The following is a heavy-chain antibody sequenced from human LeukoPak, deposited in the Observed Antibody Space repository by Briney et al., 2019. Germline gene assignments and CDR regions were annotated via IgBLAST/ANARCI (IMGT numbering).Heavy chain of an antibody. CDR1: GYTFTSYY. CDR3: ARVVGATTRRWFDP. J-gene: IGHJ5*02. Sequence: ASVKVSCKASGYTFTSYYMYWVRQAPGQGLEWMGIINPNRGSTSYAQKFQGRVTMTRDMSTSTAYMELRSLRSDDTAVYYCARVVGATTRRWFDPWGQGTLVTVSS. D-gene: IGHD1-26*01. CDR2: INPNRGST. V-gene: IGHV1-46*01.